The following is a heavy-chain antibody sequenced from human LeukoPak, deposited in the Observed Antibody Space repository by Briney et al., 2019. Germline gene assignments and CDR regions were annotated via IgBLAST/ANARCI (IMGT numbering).Heavy chain of an antibody. Sequence: KPSETLSLTCAVYAASFSGNYWSWIRQPPGKGLEWIGAITHSGRTNYDPSIKSRATISVDTSKNQFSLKLSSGTAADTAVYYCARGRKGAPFFPSRGYSGYDSKGCGYWGQGTLVTVCS. V-gene: IGHV4-34*01. D-gene: IGHD5-12*01. CDR3: ARGRKGAPFFPSRGYSGYDSKGCGY. CDR1: AASFSGNY. J-gene: IGHJ4*02. CDR2: ITHSGRT.